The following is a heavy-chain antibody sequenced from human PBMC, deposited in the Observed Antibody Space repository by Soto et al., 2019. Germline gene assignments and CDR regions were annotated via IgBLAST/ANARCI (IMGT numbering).Heavy chain of an antibody. CDR3: AKHVKAPAAMGGVYYYYYMDV. D-gene: IGHD2-2*01. CDR1: GGSISSSSYY. J-gene: IGHJ6*03. V-gene: IGHV4-39*01. Sequence: SETLSLTCTVSGGSISSSSYYWGWIRQPPGKGLEWIGSIYYSGSTYYNPSLKSRVTISVDTSKNQFSLKLSSVTAADTAVYYCAKHVKAPAAMGGVYYYYYMDVWGKGTTVTVSS. CDR2: IYYSGST.